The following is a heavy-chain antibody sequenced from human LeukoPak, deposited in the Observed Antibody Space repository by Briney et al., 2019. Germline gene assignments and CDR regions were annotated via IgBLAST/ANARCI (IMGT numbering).Heavy chain of an antibody. CDR2: INPNSGGT. CDR3: ARVRWGISGMTRIGFDY. D-gene: IGHD1-20*01. Sequence: ASVKVSCKASGYTFTGYHMHWVRQAPGRGLEWMGWINPNSGGTNYAQKFQGRVTITADEFMSTAYMELSSLRSEDTAMYYCARVRWGISGMTRIGFDYWGQGTLVTVSS. CDR1: GYTFTGYH. J-gene: IGHJ4*02. V-gene: IGHV1-2*02.